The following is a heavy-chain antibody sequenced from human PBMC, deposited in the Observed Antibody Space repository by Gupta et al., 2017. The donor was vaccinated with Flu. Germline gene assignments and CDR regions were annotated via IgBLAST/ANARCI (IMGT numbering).Heavy chain of an antibody. D-gene: IGHD3-3*01. J-gene: IGHJ6*02. V-gene: IGHV4-34*01. CDR3: ARGPQVGFWSGYYTRYYYYYGMDV. Sequence: QPPGKGLEWIGEINHSGSTNYNPSLKSRVTISVDTSKNQFSLKLSSVTAADTAVYYCARGPQVGFWSGYYTRYYYYYGMDVWGQGTTVTVSS. CDR2: INHSGST.